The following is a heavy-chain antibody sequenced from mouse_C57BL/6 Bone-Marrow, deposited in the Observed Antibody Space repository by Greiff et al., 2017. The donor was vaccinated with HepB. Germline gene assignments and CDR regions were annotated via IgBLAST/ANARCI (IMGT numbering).Heavy chain of an antibody. V-gene: IGHV1-69*01. CDR3: ARAPHYYGSSSFDY. CDR2: IDPSDSYT. D-gene: IGHD1-1*01. Sequence: QVQLQQPGAELVMPGASVKLSCKASGYTFTSYWMHWVKQRPGQGLEWIGEIDPSDSYTNSNQKFKGKSTLTVDKSSSTAYMQLSSLTSEDSAVYYCARAPHYYGSSSFDYWGQGTTLTVSS. J-gene: IGHJ2*01. CDR1: GYTFTSYW.